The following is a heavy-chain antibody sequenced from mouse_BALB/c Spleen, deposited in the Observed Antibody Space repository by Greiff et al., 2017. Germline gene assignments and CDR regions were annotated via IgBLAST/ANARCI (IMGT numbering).Heavy chain of an antibody. CDR3: ARWCHYYGYVD. J-gene: IGHJ2*01. Sequence: EVQRVESGPGLVKPSQSLSLTCTVTGYSITSDYAWNWIRQFPGNKLEWMGYISDSGSTSYNPSLKSRISITRDTSKNQFFLQLNSVTTEDTATYYCARWCHYYGYVDWGQGTTLTVSS. V-gene: IGHV3-2*02. CDR1: GYSITSDYA. CDR2: ISDSGST. D-gene: IGHD1-2*01.